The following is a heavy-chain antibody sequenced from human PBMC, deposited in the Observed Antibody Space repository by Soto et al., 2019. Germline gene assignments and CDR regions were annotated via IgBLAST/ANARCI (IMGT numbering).Heavy chain of an antibody. V-gene: IGHV4-30-2*01. D-gene: IGHD6-19*01. CDR1: GGSISSGGYS. CDR3: ARAGGLGAVAVDY. CDR2: IYHSGST. J-gene: IGHJ4*02. Sequence: QLQLQESGSGLVKPSQTLSLTCAVSGGSISSGGYSWSWIRQPPGKGLECIGYIYHSGSTYYNPSLKSRVTISVDRSKNQFSLKLGSVTAADTAVYYCARAGGLGAVAVDYWGQGTLVTVSS.